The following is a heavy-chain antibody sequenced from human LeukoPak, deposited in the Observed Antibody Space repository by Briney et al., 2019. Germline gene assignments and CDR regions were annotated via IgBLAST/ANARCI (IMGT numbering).Heavy chain of an antibody. V-gene: IGHV3-23*01. CDR3: AKVGDYDLSYLDH. Sequence: WGSLRLSCAASGVTFSSYGKSWGRQAPGQGLEWESGLSGSGKSTYYADSVKGRFTIFRDNSKNTLYLQMNSLRAEDTAVYYCAKVGDYDLSYLDHWGQGTLVIVSS. CDR2: LSGSGKST. D-gene: IGHD4-17*01. J-gene: IGHJ4*02. CDR1: GVTFSSYG.